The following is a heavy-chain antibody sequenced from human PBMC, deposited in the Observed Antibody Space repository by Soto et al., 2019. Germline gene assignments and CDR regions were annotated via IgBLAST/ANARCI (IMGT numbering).Heavy chain of an antibody. V-gene: IGHV4-30-4*03. CDR2: IYSSGSA. D-gene: IGHD5-18*01. Sequence: SETLSLTCTVSGGSISSGDYYWSWIRQPPGKGLEWIGYIYSSGSAYYKPSLKSRVTMSVDTSKNQFSLKLSSVTAADTAVYYCTSRRDWTAVDPFDYWGLGTLVTVSS. CDR1: GGSISSGDYY. J-gene: IGHJ4*02. CDR3: TSRRDWTAVDPFDY.